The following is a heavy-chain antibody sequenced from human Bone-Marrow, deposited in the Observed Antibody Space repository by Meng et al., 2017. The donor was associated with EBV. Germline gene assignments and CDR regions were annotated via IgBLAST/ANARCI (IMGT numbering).Heavy chain of an antibody. Sequence: QVQVVRSGVELKKPGSSVKVSGKASGGTFSSYAISWVRQAPGQGLEWMGGIIPIFGTANYAQKFQGRVTITADESTSTAYMELSSLRSEDTAVYYCARGDYGGFSNPFFWGQGTLVTVSS. CDR2: IIPIFGTA. J-gene: IGHJ4*02. CDR1: GGTFSSYA. V-gene: IGHV1-69*01. CDR3: ARGDYGGFSNPFF. D-gene: IGHD4-23*01.